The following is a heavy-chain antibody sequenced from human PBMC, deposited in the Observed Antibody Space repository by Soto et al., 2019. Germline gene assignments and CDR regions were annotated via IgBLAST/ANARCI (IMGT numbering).Heavy chain of an antibody. Sequence: QVQLQESGPGLVMPSQTLSLTCTVSGGSITSDNYCWTWIRQHPVKGLEWMGHIYYSGSTSYNPSRKTRVTIARDTSKNQFSLKLTSVTAADTAVYYCARDGDYFGSGSPPLLSKWGQGTLVTVSS. CDR2: IYYSGST. V-gene: IGHV4-31*03. J-gene: IGHJ4*02. CDR3: ARDGDYFGSGSPPLLSK. CDR1: GGSITSDNYC. D-gene: IGHD3-10*01.